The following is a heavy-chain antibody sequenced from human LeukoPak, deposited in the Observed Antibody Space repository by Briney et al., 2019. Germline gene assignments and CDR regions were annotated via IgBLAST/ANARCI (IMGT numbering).Heavy chain of an antibody. CDR3: ARDKGMATIPGAFDI. Sequence: SETLSLTCAVYGGSFSGYYWSWIRQPPGKGLEWIGYIYYSGSTNYNPSLKSRVTISVDTSKNQFSLKLSSVTAADTAVYYCARDKGMATIPGAFDIWGPGTMVTVSS. CDR1: GGSFSGYY. J-gene: IGHJ3*02. D-gene: IGHD5-24*01. CDR2: IYYSGST. V-gene: IGHV4-59*01.